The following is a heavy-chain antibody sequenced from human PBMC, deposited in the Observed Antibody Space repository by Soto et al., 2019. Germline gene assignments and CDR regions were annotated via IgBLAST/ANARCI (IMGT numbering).Heavy chain of an antibody. J-gene: IGHJ4*02. Sequence: EVQLVESGGGLVKPGGCLRLSCAASGFTFSSYSMHWVRQAPGKGLEWVSSISSSSSYIYYADSVKGRFTISRDNAKNSLYLQMNSLRAEDTAVYYCARGSFIRYSPFDYWGQGTLVTVSS. CDR1: GFTFSSYS. V-gene: IGHV3-21*01. CDR2: ISSSSSYI. D-gene: IGHD2-15*01. CDR3: ARGSFIRYSPFDY.